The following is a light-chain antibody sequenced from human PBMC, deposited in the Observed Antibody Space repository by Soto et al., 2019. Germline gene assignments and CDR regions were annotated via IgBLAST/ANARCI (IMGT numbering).Light chain of an antibody. CDR3: SSFTTSSTLI. CDR1: SSDVGRYNY. Sequence: QSVLTQPASVSGSPGQAITISCTGTSSDVGRYNYVSWYQQYSGKAPKLMIYGVTNRPSGVSDRFSGSKSGNTASLTISGLQAEDEGDYYCSSFTTSSTLIFGGGTQLTVL. V-gene: IGLV2-14*03. CDR2: GVT. J-gene: IGLJ2*01.